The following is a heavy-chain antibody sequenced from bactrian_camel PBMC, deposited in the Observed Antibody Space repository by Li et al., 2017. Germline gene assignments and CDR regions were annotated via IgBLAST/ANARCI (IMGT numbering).Heavy chain of an antibody. V-gene: IGHV3-2*01. D-gene: IGHD4*01. J-gene: IGHJ6*01. CDR3: ATEWLWGPYSDYVGYALRLWL. Sequence: HVQLVESGGGLVQPGGSLRLSCAASGFTFSSYDMSWVRQAPGKGLQWVSSVYTDGTKTYYIDSVKGRFTISRDNAKNTVYLQMNSLKSEDTALYYCATEWLWGPYSDYVGYALRLWLLGPGDPG. CDR1: GFTFSSYD. CDR2: VYTDGTKT.